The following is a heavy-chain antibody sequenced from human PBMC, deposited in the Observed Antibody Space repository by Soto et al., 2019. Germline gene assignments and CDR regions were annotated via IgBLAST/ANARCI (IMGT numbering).Heavy chain of an antibody. CDR2: ISDDGRDK. CDR3: AKAVVDYSDSSGYFSDFDH. V-gene: IGHV3-30*18. J-gene: IGHJ4*02. CDR1: GFGFSFYG. Sequence: QVRLVESGGDVVQPGRSLRLSCVASGFGFSFYGMHWVRQAPGKGLEWVAVISDDGRDKYYGDSVKGRFTISRDNSKNGLYPQMTNLRKEDTDVYYCAKAVVDYSDSSGYFSDFDHWGLGTQVTVSS. D-gene: IGHD3-22*01.